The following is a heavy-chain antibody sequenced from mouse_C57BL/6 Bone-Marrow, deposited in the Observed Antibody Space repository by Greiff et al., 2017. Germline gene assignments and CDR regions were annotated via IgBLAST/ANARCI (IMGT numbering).Heavy chain of an antibody. V-gene: IGHV5-17*01. Sequence: EVQGVESGGGLVKPGGSLKLSCAASGFTFSDYGMHWVRQAPEKGLEWVAYISSGSSTIYYADTVKGRFTISRDNAKNTLFLQMTSLRSEDTAMYYCARAFITTVPSWFAYWGQGTLVTVSA. CDR1: GFTFSDYG. CDR3: ARAFITTVPSWFAY. J-gene: IGHJ3*01. D-gene: IGHD1-1*01. CDR2: ISSGSSTI.